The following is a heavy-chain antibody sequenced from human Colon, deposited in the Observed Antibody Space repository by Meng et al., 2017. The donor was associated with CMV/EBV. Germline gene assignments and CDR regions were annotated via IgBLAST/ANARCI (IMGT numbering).Heavy chain of an antibody. Sequence: ASVKVSCKASGYTFTSYDINWVRQATGQGLEWMGLINPNSGDTNYAQKFQGRVSMTRDTSITTGYMELSGLSSDDTAVYYCARDWFGGGQYYGMDVWGQGTAVTVSS. CDR3: ARDWFGGGQYYGMDV. D-gene: IGHD3-10*01. CDR1: GYTFTSYD. CDR2: INPNSGDT. J-gene: IGHJ6*02. V-gene: IGHV1-2*02.